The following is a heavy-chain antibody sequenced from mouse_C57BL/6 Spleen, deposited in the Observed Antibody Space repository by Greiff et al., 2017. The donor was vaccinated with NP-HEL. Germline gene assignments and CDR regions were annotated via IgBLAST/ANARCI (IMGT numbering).Heavy chain of an antibody. J-gene: IGHJ2*01. CDR1: GFSFNTYA. Sequence: EVHLVESGGGLVQPKGSLKLSCAASGFSFNTYAMNWVRQAPGKGLEWVARIRSKSNNYATYYADSVKDRFTISRDDSESMLYLQMNNLKTEDTAMYYCVRQGDCYYFDYWGQGTTLTVSS. CDR2: IRSKSNNYAT. V-gene: IGHV10-1*01. CDR3: VRQGDCYYFDY.